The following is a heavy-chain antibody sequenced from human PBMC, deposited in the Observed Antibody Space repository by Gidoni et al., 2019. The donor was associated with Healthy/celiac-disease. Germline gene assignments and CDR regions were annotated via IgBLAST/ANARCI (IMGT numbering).Heavy chain of an antibody. V-gene: IGHV3-9*01. CDR2: ISWNSGSI. CDR3: AKGDILTGYGEDYFDY. Sequence: EVQLVESGGGVVQTGRCRRLSCAASGFTLADYAMHWVRDAPGKGLEWVSGISWNSGSIGYADSVKGRFTISRDNAKNSLYLQMNSLRAEDTALYYCAKGDILTGYGEDYFDYWGQVTLVTVSS. J-gene: IGHJ4*02. CDR1: GFTLADYA. D-gene: IGHD3-9*01.